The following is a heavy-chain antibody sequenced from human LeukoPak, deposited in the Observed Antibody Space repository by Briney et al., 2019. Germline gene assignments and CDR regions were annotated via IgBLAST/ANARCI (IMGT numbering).Heavy chain of an antibody. CDR3: ARDRLYYGDYVGYFDY. CDR2: ISAYNGNT. D-gene: IGHD4-17*01. V-gene: IGHV1-18*01. Sequence: ASVKVSCKASGYTCTSYGISWVRQAPGQGLEWMGWISAYNGNTNYAQKLQGRVTMTTDTSTSTAYMELRSLRSDDTAVYYCARDRLYYGDYVGYFDYWGQGTLVTVSS. CDR1: GYTCTSYG. J-gene: IGHJ4*02.